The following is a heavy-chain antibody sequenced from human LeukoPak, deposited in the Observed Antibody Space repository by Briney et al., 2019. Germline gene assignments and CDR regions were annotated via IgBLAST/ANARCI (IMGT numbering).Heavy chain of an antibody. Sequence: GGSLRLSCAASGFTFSDYILDWVRQAPGKGLEWVSAISGSGGSTYYADSVKGRFTISRDNSKNTLYLQMNSLRAEDTAVYYCATFSGWLDYWGQGTLVTVSS. CDR1: GFTFSDYI. V-gene: IGHV3-23*01. CDR3: ATFSGWLDY. D-gene: IGHD3/OR15-3a*01. J-gene: IGHJ4*02. CDR2: ISGSGGST.